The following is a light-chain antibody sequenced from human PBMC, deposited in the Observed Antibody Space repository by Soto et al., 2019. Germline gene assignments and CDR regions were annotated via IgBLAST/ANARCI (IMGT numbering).Light chain of an antibody. Sequence: ESVLTQSPGTLSLSPGERATLSCRASQSVSSSYLAWYQQKPGQAPRLLIYGASSRATGIPDRFSGSGSGTDFTLTISRLEPEDFAVYYCLQYGSPPQSTFGQGTRLEI. CDR1: QSVSSSY. CDR3: LQYGSPPQST. V-gene: IGKV3-20*01. J-gene: IGKJ5*01. CDR2: GAS.